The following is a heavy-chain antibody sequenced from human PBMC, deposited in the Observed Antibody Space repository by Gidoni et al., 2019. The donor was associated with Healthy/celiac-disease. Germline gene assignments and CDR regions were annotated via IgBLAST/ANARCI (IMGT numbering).Heavy chain of an antibody. CDR3: AYRAKWRGSYHGAFDI. V-gene: IGHV3-48*02. CDR2: ISSSSSTI. Sequence: EVQLVESGGGLVQPGGSLRLSCAASGFPFSTFSMNWVRQAPGKGLEWVSYISSSSSTIYYADSVKGRFTISRDNAKNSLYLQMNSLRDEDTAVYYCAYRAKWRGSYHGAFDIWGQGTMVTVSS. CDR1: GFPFSTFS. D-gene: IGHD1-26*01. J-gene: IGHJ3*02.